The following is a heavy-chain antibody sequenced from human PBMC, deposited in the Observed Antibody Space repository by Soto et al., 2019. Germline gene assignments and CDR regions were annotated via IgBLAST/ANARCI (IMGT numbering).Heavy chain of an antibody. CDR2: ISGSGGST. D-gene: IGHD2-21*02. J-gene: IGHJ4*02. V-gene: IGHV3-23*01. CDR3: ARDKRVQVTYLFDS. CDR1: GFTFSSYA. Sequence: GGSLRLSCAASGFTFSSYAMSWVRQAPGKGLEWVSGISGSGGSTYFPDSVKGRFTVSRDNSKNTLYLQMSSLRAEDTAIYYCARDKRVQVTYLFDSWGQGTLVTVSS.